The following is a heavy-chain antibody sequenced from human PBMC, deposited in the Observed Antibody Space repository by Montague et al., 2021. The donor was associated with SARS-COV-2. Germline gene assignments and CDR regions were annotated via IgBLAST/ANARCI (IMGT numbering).Heavy chain of an antibody. J-gene: IGHJ4*01. CDR2: ISYTGST. CDR3: ARAPYPCLIVTCVNYIDF. Sequence: SETLSLTCTVSGGSISGYYWTWIRQPPGKGLEWLGHISYTGSTNYNPSLRSRVTISIDTPKNQFSLKLRSVTAADTAVYYCARAPYPCLIVTCVNYIDFWGQGAPVTVST. D-gene: IGHD1-1*01. V-gene: IGHV4-59*01. CDR1: GGSISGYY.